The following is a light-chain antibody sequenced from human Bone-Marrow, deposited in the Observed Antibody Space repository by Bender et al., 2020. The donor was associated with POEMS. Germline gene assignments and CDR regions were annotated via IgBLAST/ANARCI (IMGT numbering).Light chain of an antibody. J-gene: IGLJ1*01. CDR2: EVS. CDR1: SSDVGSYNL. Sequence: QSALTQPASVSGSPGQSITISCTGTSSDVGSYNLVSWYQQHPGKAPKLMIYEVSKRPSGVSNRFSGSKSGNTASLTVSGLQAEDEADYYCTSYAGSRSYVFGTGTWVTVL. V-gene: IGLV2-14*02. CDR3: TSYAGSRSYV.